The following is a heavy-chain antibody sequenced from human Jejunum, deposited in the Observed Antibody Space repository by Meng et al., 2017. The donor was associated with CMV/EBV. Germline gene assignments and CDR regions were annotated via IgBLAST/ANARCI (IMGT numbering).Heavy chain of an antibody. D-gene: IGHD3-10*01. CDR2: LSTTRTT. CDR1: STTSGDSY. CDR3: GRVLDNILRGVDFDY. J-gene: IGHJ4*02. V-gene: IGHV4-30-4*01. Sequence: STTSGDSYWRWIRQPPGNCLDWIGYLSTTRTTPSHPSLTIRVTISVDTSKNQFSLQLTSVTAADTAVYYCGRVLDNILRGVDFDYWGQGTLVTVSS.